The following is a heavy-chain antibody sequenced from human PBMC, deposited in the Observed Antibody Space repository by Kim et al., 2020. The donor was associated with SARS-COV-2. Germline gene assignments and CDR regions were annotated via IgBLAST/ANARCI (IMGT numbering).Heavy chain of an antibody. Sequence: GGSLRLSCAASGFTFSNAWMSWVRQAPGKGLEWVGRIKSKTDGGTTDYAAPVKGRFTISRDDSKNTLYLQMNSLKTEDTAVYCCTTAMLAAGTVYYYGMDVWGQGTTVTVSS. V-gene: IGHV3-15*01. CDR2: IKSKTDGGTT. CDR3: TTAMLAAGTVYYYGMDV. J-gene: IGHJ6*02. CDR1: GFTFSNAW. D-gene: IGHD6-13*01.